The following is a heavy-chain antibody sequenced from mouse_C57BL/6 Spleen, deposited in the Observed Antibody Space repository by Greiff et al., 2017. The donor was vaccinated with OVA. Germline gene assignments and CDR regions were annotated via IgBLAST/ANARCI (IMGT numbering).Heavy chain of an antibody. D-gene: IGHD2-2*01. CDR1: GFTFSSYG. Sequence: DVMLVESGGDLVKPGGSLKLSCAASGFTFSSYGMSWVRQTPDKRLEWVAPISSGGRYTYYPDSVKGRFTISRDNAKNTLYLQMSSLKSEDTAMYYCARGPYGYDDSMDYWGQGTSLTVSS. CDR3: ARGPYGYDDSMDY. CDR2: ISSGGRYT. J-gene: IGHJ4*01. V-gene: IGHV5-6*02.